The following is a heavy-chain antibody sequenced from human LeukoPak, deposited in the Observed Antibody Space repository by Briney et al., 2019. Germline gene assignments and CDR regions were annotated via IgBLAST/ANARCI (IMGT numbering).Heavy chain of an antibody. Sequence: PSETLSLTCAVSEGSLISTTYYWGRIRQPPGKGLEWIGSIYYSGSTYYNPSLKSRVTVSVDMSKNQFSLQLSSVTAADTAVYYCARAPRTGAWDMITFGGVIVHGDAFDFWGQGTMVTVSS. CDR2: IYYSGST. CDR3: ARAPRTGAWDMITFGGVIVHGDAFDF. V-gene: IGHV4-39*07. J-gene: IGHJ3*01. D-gene: IGHD3-16*02. CDR1: EGSLISTTYY.